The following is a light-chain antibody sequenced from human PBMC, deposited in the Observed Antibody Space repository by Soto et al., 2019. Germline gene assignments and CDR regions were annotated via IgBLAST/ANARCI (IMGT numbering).Light chain of an antibody. Sequence: EIVLMQSPGTLSLSPGERATFSCRASQSVSNSSLAWYHQKPGQAPRLLLFAASRRATGIPDTFSGSGSGTDFTLTISRLEPEDFAVYYCQVYGNSPMYTFGQGTRLEIK. CDR1: QSVSNSS. CDR3: QVYGNSPMYT. V-gene: IGKV3-20*01. J-gene: IGKJ2*01. CDR2: AAS.